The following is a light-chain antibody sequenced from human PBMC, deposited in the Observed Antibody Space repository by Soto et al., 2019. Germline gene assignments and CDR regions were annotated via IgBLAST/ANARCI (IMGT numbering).Light chain of an antibody. CDR2: ATS. Sequence: EIVLTQSPGTLSFSPGETAPLSCRANQSLDSNFLAWNQQKPGQVPRLLIYATSTRATGLPARFSGSGSGTDFTLTTSSLQPEGFAVYYCQQHDRSPPWTFGQGTRVDIK. V-gene: IGKV3-20*01. CDR3: QQHDRSPPWT. CDR1: QSLDSNF. J-gene: IGKJ1*01.